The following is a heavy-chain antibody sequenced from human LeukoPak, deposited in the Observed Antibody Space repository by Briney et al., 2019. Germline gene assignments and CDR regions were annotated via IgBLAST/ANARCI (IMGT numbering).Heavy chain of an antibody. J-gene: IGHJ4*02. CDR3: AKDLGYGGNPPVYFDY. CDR1: GFTFSSYG. D-gene: IGHD4-23*01. CDR2: IRYDGSNK. V-gene: IGHV3-30*02. Sequence: GGSLRLSCAASGFTFSSYGMHWIRQAPGKGLEWVAFIRYDGSNKYYADSVKGRFTISRDNSKNTLYLQMNSLRAEDTAVYYCAKDLGYGGNPPVYFDYWGQGTLVTVSS.